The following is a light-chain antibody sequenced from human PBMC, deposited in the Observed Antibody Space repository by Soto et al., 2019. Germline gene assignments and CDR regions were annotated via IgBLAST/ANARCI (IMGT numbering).Light chain of an antibody. CDR3: QQSYRTPLT. J-gene: IGKJ4*01. Sequence: DIQMTQSPSSLSASVGHRVTITCRASQSISSYLNWYQQKPGKAPKLLIYTASSLQRGVPSRCSGSGSGTDFTLTISSLTPEDFETYYCQQSYRTPLTSGGGTKVDIK. CDR2: TAS. V-gene: IGKV1-39*01. CDR1: QSISSY.